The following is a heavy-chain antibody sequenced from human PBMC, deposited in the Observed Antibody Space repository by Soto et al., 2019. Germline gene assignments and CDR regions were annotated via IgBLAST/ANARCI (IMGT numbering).Heavy chain of an antibody. V-gene: IGHV1-69*13. CDR2: IIPIFGTA. CDR1: GGTFSSYA. Sequence: EASVKVSCKASGGTFSSYAISWVRQAPGQGLEWMGGIIPIFGTANYAQKFQGRVTITADESTSTAYMGLSSLRSEDTAVYYCAAPYTTGFQAYDFWGQGTLVTVSS. D-gene: IGHD3-3*01. J-gene: IGHJ4*02. CDR3: AAPYTTGFQAYDF.